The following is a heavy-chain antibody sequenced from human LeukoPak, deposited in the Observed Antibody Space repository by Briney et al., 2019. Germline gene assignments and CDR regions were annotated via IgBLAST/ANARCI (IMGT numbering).Heavy chain of an antibody. CDR1: GYTFTTYD. CDR2: MNPDSGDT. V-gene: IGHV1-8*01. D-gene: IGHD3-3*01. J-gene: IGHJ4*02. Sequence: ASVKVSCKASGYTFTTYDINWVRQATGQGLEWMGWMNPDSGDTGYAQKFQGRVTMTRNTSISTAYLELSSLTSDDTTVYYCARGQRSTLFGVAVEDWGQGSLVTVSS. CDR3: ARGQRSTLFGVAVED.